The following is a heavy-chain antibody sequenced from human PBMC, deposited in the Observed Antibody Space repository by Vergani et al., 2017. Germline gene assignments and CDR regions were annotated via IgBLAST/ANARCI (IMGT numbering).Heavy chain of an antibody. V-gene: IGHV4-39*01. Sequence: QLQLQESGPGLVKPSETLSLTCTVSGGSISSSSYYWGWIRQPPGKGLEWIGSIYYSGSTYYNPSLKSRVIISVDTSKNQFSLKLSSVTAADTAVYYCARDRYCSGGSCYSPYYYYGMDVWGQGTTVTVSS. CDR3: ARDRYCSGGSCYSPYYYYGMDV. J-gene: IGHJ6*02. D-gene: IGHD2-15*01. CDR2: IYYSGST. CDR1: GGSISSSSYY.